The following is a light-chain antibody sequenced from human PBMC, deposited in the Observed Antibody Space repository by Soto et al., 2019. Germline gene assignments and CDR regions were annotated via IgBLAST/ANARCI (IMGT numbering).Light chain of an antibody. Sequence: QTVVTLEPSLSVSPGGTVTLTCGLRSGSVSTSFFPSWHQQTPGQAPRTLIYSTNIRSSGVPDRFSGSILGNKAALTITGAQADDECDYYCVLYVGSGIWVFGGGTKLTVL. J-gene: IGLJ3*02. V-gene: IGLV8-61*01. CDR1: SGSVSTSFF. CDR2: STN. CDR3: VLYVGSGIWV.